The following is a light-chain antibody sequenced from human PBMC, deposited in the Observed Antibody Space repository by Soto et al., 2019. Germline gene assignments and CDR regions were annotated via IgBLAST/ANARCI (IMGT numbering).Light chain of an antibody. J-gene: IGLJ1*01. V-gene: IGLV2-8*01. Sequence: QSVLTQPPSASGSPGQSVTISCTGTSSDVGGYNYVSWYQQHPGKAPKLMIYEVSKRPSWVPDRFSGSKSGNTASLTVSGLQAEDEADYYCSSYAGIVMLFGTGTKVTVL. CDR3: SSYAGIVML. CDR2: EVS. CDR1: SSDVGGYNY.